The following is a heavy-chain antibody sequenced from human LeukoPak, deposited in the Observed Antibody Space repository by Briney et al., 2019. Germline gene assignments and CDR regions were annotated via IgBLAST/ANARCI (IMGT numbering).Heavy chain of an antibody. J-gene: IGHJ6*03. D-gene: IGHD5-24*01. CDR3: ARGRRWLQEGNYYYYMDV. V-gene: IGHV4-34*01. CDR2: INHSGST. Sequence: SETLSLTCAVYGGSFSGYYWSWIRQPPGKGLEWIGEINHSGSTNYNPSLKSRVTISVDTSKNQFSLKLSSVTAADTAVYYCARGRRWLQEGNYYYYMDVWGKGTTVTVSS. CDR1: GGSFSGYY.